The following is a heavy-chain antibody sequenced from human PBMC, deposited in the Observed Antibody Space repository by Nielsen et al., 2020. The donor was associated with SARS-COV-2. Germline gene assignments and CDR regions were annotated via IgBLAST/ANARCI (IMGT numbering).Heavy chain of an antibody. Sequence: LSLTCAVSGGSLSGYFWSWIRQAPGKGLEWLAVISYDGSVKYYRDSLEGRFTISRDSSKRTVWLQLSGLRIEDTAVYYCAKSGNFFFLGESRLMDVWGQGTTVTVS. J-gene: IGHJ6*02. D-gene: IGHD2/OR15-2a*01. CDR1: GGSLSGYF. V-gene: IGHV3-30*18. CDR2: ISYDGSVK. CDR3: AKSGNFFFLGESRLMDV.